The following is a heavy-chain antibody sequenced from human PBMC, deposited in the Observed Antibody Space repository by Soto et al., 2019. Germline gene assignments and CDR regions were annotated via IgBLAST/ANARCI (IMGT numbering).Heavy chain of an antibody. CDR2: ISAYNGKI. J-gene: IGHJ6*02. V-gene: IGHV1-18*01. CDR1: GYTFTNYG. CDR3: ARETIPQMYYYGTDV. Sequence: QVQLVQSGAEVREPGASVKVSCKASGYTFTNYGISWVRQAPGQGLERIGWISAYNGKIDYAQKVQGRITMTTDTSTSTAFMELRSLGSDDSAVYYCARETIPQMYYYGTDVWGQGTTVIVSS. D-gene: IGHD3-16*01.